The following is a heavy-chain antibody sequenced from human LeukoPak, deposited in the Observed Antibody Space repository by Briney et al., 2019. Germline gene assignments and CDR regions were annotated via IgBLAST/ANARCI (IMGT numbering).Heavy chain of an antibody. J-gene: IGHJ3*02. Sequence: GGSLRLSCAASGFTFTIFGLNWVRQAPGKGPEWVSYIDARSGITYYADSVQGRFTISRDDARESVFLQMDGLRVDDMAVYYCARTYDFGRGPPGDAFDNWGPGTWVIVSA. CDR2: IDARSGIT. D-gene: IGHD3-3*01. CDR3: ARTYDFGRGPPGDAFDN. V-gene: IGHV3-48*01. CDR1: GFTFTIFG.